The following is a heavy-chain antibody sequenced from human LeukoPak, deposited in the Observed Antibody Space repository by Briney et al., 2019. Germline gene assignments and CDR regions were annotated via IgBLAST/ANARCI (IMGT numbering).Heavy chain of an antibody. V-gene: IGHV4-59*12. CDR3: ARDRQNYYYMDV. CDR2: IYYSGST. CDR1: GGSISSYY. J-gene: IGHJ6*03. Sequence: PSETLSLTCTVSGGSISSYYWSWIRQPPGKGLEWIGYIYYSGSTNYNPSLKSRVTISVDTSKNQFSLKLSSVTAADTAVYYCARDRQNYYYMDVWGKGTTVTVSS.